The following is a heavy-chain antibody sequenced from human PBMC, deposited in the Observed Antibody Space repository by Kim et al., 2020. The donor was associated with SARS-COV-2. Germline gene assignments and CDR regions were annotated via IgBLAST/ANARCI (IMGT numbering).Heavy chain of an antibody. D-gene: IGHD1-26*01. CDR3: ARDRPCGKYQCINDAFDI. CDR1: GFTFSGYT. CDR2: ITGSSSAR. J-gene: IGHJ3*02. V-gene: IGHV3-48*02. Sequence: GGSLRLSCAASGFTFSGYTMNWVRQAPGKGLEWISFITGSSSARYYADSVKGRFTISRDNAKNSLHLQMSSLRDEDTAVYYCARDRPCGKYQCINDAFDIWGQGTMVTVSS.